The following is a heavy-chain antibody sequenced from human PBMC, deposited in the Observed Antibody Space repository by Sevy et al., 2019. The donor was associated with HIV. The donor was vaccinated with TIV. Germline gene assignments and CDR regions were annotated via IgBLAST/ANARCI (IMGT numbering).Heavy chain of an antibody. CDR2: ISSNGGTI. V-gene: IGHV3-11*01. J-gene: IGHJ6*02. D-gene: IGHD3-3*01. Sequence: GGSLRLSCAASGFTFSDYYMSWIRQAPGKGLEWLSDISSNGGTIYYTDSVKGRFTISRDKAKNLLFLQMNSLRAEDTAVYYCAISDFWSGYFASYGMDVWGQGTTVTVSS. CDR3: AISDFWSGYFASYGMDV. CDR1: GFTFSDYY.